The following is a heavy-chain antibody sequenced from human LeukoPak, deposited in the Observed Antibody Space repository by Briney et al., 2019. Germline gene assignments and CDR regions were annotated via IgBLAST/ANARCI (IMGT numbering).Heavy chain of an antibody. D-gene: IGHD3-3*01. CDR2: ISNSGGST. CDR1: GFTFSSYS. J-gene: IGHJ4*02. V-gene: IGHV3-23*01. CDR3: ARAGNGYYCDY. Sequence: PGGSLRLSCVASGFTFSSYSMNWVRQAPGKGLEWVSGISNSGGSTNYADSVKGRFTISRDSSKNTLYLQVNSLRAEDTAVYYCARAGNGYYCDYWGQGTLVTVSS.